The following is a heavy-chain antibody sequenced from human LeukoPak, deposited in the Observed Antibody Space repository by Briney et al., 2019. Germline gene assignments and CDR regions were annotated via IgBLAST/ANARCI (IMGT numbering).Heavy chain of an antibody. D-gene: IGHD2-2*01. CDR1: GFTFSSYA. CDR2: ISYDGSNK. V-gene: IGHV3-30*01. J-gene: IGHJ6*03. Sequence: SGGSLRLSCAASGFTFSSYAMHWVRQAPGKGLEWVAVISYDGSNKYYADSVKGRFTISRDNSKNTLYLQMNSLGAEDTAVFYCARVGCGTSRYGFGYFYYYMDVWGKGTTVTVSS. CDR3: ARVGCGTSRYGFGYFYYYMDV.